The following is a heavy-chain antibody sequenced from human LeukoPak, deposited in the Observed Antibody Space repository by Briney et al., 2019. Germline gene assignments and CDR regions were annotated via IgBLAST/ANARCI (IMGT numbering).Heavy chain of an antibody. CDR1: GGSISSYY. D-gene: IGHD6-13*01. CDR3: ARLELAAAGTLDY. J-gene: IGHJ4*02. CDR2: IYYSGST. Sequence: PSETLPLTCTVSGGSISSYYWSWIRQPPGKGLEWIGYIYYSGSTNYNPSLKSRVTISVDTSKNQFSLKLSSVTAADTAVYYCARLELAAAGTLDYWGQGTLVTVSS. V-gene: IGHV4-59*01.